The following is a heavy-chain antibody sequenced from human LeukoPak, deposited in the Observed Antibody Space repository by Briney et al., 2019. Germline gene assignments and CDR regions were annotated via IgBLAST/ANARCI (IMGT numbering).Heavy chain of an antibody. J-gene: IGHJ4*02. Sequence: PGGSLRLSCAASGFTVSSNYMSWVRQAPGEGLEWVSVIYRGGSTYYADSVKGRFTISRDNSKNTLSLQMNSLRAVDTAVYYCARTTKEFDILTGYYFDYWGQGTLVTVSS. CDR1: GFTVSSNY. D-gene: IGHD3-9*01. CDR3: ARTTKEFDILTGYYFDY. CDR2: IYRGGST. V-gene: IGHV3-53*01.